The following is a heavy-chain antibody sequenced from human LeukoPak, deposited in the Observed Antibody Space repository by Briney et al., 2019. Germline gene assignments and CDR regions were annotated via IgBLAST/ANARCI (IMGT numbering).Heavy chain of an antibody. J-gene: IGHJ6*02. CDR2: IKQDGSQK. CDR1: GFTFTNYW. Sequence: GGSLRLSCVASGFTFTNYWMNWVRQAPGKGLEWVASIKQDGSQKSYVDSVKGRFTISRDNAKNSLSLQMDSLRGEDTAVYYCARARGPYYYYYGMDVWGQGTTVTVSS. V-gene: IGHV3-7*01. CDR3: ARARGPYYYYYGMDV. D-gene: IGHD3-10*01.